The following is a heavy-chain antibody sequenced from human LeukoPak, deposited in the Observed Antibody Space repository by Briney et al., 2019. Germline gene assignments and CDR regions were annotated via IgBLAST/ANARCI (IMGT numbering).Heavy chain of an antibody. V-gene: IGHV1-2*02. J-gene: IGHJ5*02. Sequence: ASVKVSCKASGYTFTGYYMHWVRQAPGQGLEWMGWINPNSGGTNYAQKFQGRVTMTRDTSISTAYMELSRLRSDDTAVYYCARDSLRGCSSTSCYEIDPWGQGTLVTVSS. D-gene: IGHD2-2*01. CDR1: GYTFTGYY. CDR2: INPNSGGT. CDR3: ARDSLRGCSSTSCYEIDP.